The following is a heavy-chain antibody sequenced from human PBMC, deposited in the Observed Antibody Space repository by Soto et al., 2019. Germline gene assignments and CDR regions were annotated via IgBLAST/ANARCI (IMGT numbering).Heavy chain of an antibody. J-gene: IGHJ5*02. CDR3: AKLSCTSSTCYFPGWFDP. CDR1: GDSIIGGASF. V-gene: IGHV4-31*03. D-gene: IGHD2-2*01. Sequence: SETLSLTCTVSGDSIIGGASFWICIRQPPGKGLEWIANVYYSGSSYYNPSLKSRLTISVDTTKNQFSLQLKSMTAADTAVYYCAKLSCTSSTCYFPGWFDPWGQGTLVTVSS. CDR2: VYYSGSS.